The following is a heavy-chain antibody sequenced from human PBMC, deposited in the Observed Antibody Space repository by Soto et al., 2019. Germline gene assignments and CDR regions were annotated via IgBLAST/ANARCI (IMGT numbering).Heavy chain of an antibody. Sequence: VSGKVSCKASGGTFSSYTISWVRQAPGQGLEWMGWISAYNGNTNYAQKLQGRVTMTTDTSTSTAYMELRSLRSDDTAVYYCANEPRRPGSGMDVWGQGTTVTVSS. V-gene: IGHV1-18*01. J-gene: IGHJ6*02. CDR1: GGTFSSYT. CDR2: ISAYNGNT. CDR3: ANEPRRPGSGMDV.